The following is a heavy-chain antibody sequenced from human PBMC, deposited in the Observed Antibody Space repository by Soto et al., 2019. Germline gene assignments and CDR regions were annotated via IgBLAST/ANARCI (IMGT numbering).Heavy chain of an antibody. Sequence: SGPTLVNPTQTLPLTCTFCGFSLSTSGMCVSWIRQPPGKALEWLALIDWDDDKYYSTSLKTRLTISKDTSKNQVVLTMTNMDPVDTATYYCARTTYYYDSSGYYSDYYGMDVWGQGTTVTVSS. CDR3: ARTTYYYDSSGYYSDYYGMDV. V-gene: IGHV2-70*01. CDR2: IDWDDDK. D-gene: IGHD3-22*01. J-gene: IGHJ6*02. CDR1: GFSLSTSGMC.